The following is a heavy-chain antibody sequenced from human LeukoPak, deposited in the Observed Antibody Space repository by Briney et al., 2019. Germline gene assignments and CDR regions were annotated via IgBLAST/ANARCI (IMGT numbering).Heavy chain of an antibody. Sequence: GASVNVSCKASGCTFTGYYMHWVRQAPGQGLEWVGWINPNSGGTNYAQKFQGRVTMTRDTSISTAYMELSRLRSDDTAVYYCARYPVGANAFDIWGQGTMVTVSS. J-gene: IGHJ3*02. CDR3: ARYPVGANAFDI. V-gene: IGHV1-2*02. CDR1: GCTFTGYY. D-gene: IGHD3-16*01. CDR2: INPNSGGT.